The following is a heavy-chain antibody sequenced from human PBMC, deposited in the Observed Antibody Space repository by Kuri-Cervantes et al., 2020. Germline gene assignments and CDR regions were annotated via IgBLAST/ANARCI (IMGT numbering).Heavy chain of an antibody. D-gene: IGHD6-13*01. Sequence: SETLSLTCTVSGGSISSSSYYWGWIRQPPGKGLEWIGSIYYSGSTYHNPSLKSRVTISVDTSKNQFSLKLNSVTAADTTFYYCARLAAAGKLSWFDPWGQGTLVTVSS. CDR3: ARLAAAGKLSWFDP. J-gene: IGHJ5*02. CDR1: GGSISSSSYY. CDR2: IYYSGST. V-gene: IGHV4-39*01.